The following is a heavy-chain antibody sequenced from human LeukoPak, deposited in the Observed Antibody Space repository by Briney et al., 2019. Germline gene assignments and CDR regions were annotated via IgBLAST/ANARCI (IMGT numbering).Heavy chain of an antibody. V-gene: IGHV4-39*01. CDR2: IYYSGST. Sequence: SETLSLTCTVSGGSNSSTSYYWGWIRQPPGKGLEWIGSIYYSGSTYYNPSLKSRVTISVDTSKNQFSLKLSSVTAADTAVYYCARLDRVAVAGFDYWGQGTLVTVSS. CDR1: GGSNSSTSYY. CDR3: ARLDRVAVAGFDY. J-gene: IGHJ4*02. D-gene: IGHD6-19*01.